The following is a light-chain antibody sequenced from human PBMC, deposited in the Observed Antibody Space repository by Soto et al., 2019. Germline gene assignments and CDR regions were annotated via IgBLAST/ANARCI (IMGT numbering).Light chain of an antibody. V-gene: IGKV3-15*01. J-gene: IGKJ4*01. CDR3: QQYNYWPPLT. CDR2: GAS. CDR1: QTISSD. Sequence: EIVMTQSPATLSVSPGERATLSCRASQTISSDLAWYQQKPGQAPRLLIYGASTRPTGIPARFSGSGSGTECTLTISSLQSEDFAVYYCQQYNYWPPLTFGGGTKVEIK.